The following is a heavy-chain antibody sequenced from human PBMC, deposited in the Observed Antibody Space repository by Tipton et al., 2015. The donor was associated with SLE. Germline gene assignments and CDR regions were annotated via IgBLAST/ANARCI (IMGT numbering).Heavy chain of an antibody. V-gene: IGHV3-21*01. J-gene: IGHJ6*02. CDR1: AFTFSYHN. CDR2: ISTTSRYI. CDR3: ARGYYDSSGYYLRYYYYGMDV. Sequence: SLRLSCAASAFTFSYHNMNWVRQAPGKGLEWLSSISTTSRYIYYADSVKGRFTISRDNAKNSLYLQMNSLRAEDTAVYYCARGYYDSSGYYLRYYYYGMDVWGQGTTVTVSS. D-gene: IGHD3-22*01.